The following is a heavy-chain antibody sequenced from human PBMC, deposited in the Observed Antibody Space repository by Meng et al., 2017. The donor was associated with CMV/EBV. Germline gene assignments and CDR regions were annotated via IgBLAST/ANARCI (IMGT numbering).Heavy chain of an antibody. D-gene: IGHD4-23*01. CDR1: GFTFSSYW. Sequence: GGSLRLSCAASGFTFSSYWMSWVRQAPGKGLEWVANIKQDGSEKYYVDSVKGRFTISRDNAKNSLYLQMNSLRAEDTAVYYFARLYSVTYYYYGMDDGGQGTTVTVSS. V-gene: IGHV3-7*01. J-gene: IGHJ6*02. CDR3: ARLYSVTYYYYGMDD. CDR2: IKQDGSEK.